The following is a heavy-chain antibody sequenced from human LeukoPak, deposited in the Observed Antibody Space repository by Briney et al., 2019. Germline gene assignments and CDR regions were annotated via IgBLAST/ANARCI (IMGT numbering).Heavy chain of an antibody. D-gene: IGHD5-12*01. CDR3: GRHGGSGHDKLDY. Sequence: GECLQISSNGSGYCFTSYWIGWVGRLPGKGREWMGTIYSDDCDTRYNASFQGQVTISADKSISTAYLQWSSPKASDTASYYCGRHGGSGHDKLDYWGQGTLVTVSS. CDR2: IYSDDCDT. J-gene: IGHJ4*02. CDR1: GYCFTSYW. V-gene: IGHV5-51*01.